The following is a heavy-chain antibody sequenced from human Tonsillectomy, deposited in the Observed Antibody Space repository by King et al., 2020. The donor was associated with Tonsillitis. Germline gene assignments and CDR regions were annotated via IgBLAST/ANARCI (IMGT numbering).Heavy chain of an antibody. Sequence: DVQLVESGGGVVRPGGSLRLSCAASGFTVDDYGMSWVRQAPGKGLEWVSGINWNGGSTGYADSVKGRFTFSRDNAKNSLYLQMNSLRAEDTALYYCARERRRYYDSSGYAVLDYFEYWDQGTLVTVSS. V-gene: IGHV3-20*04. D-gene: IGHD3-22*01. J-gene: IGHJ4*02. CDR3: ARERRRYYDSSGYAVLDYFEY. CDR2: INWNGGST. CDR1: GFTVDDYG.